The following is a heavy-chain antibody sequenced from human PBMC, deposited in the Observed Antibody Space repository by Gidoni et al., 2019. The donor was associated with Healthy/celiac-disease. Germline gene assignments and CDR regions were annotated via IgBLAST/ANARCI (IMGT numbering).Heavy chain of an antibody. D-gene: IGHD3-22*01. CDR3: AKEGDYYDSSGYPGFDY. V-gene: IGHV3-23*01. Sequence: EVQLLESGGGLVQPGGSLRLSCAASGFTFSGEAMSWVRQAPGKGLEWVSAISGSGGSTYYADSVKGRFTISRDNSKNTLYLQMNSLRAEDTAVYYCAKEGDYYDSSGYPGFDYWGQGTLVTVSS. CDR1: GFTFSGEA. CDR2: ISGSGGST. J-gene: IGHJ4*02.